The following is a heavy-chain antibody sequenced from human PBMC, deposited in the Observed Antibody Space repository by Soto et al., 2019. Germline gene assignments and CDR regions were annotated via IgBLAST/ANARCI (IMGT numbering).Heavy chain of an antibody. V-gene: IGHV4-31*03. CDR3: TRGGIVVIPDS. J-gene: IGHJ4*03. CDR2: IYYSGGT. Sequence: SETLSLTCTVSGGSISSGGYYWSWIRQHPGKGLEWIGYIYYSGGTYYNPSLRGRVTISIEMSKNQFSLNLSSVTAADTAVYYCTRGGIVVIPDSRGQGTLGTVSS. CDR1: GGSISSGGYY. D-gene: IGHD3-22*01.